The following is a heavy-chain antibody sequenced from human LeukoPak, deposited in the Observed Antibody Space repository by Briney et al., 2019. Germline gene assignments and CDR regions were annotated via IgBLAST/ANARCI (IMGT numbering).Heavy chain of an antibody. CDR1: GYTFYSYG. Sequence: ASVKVSCKASGYTFYSYGISWVRQAPGQGLEWMAWISVYNDNRRYAQNFQGRVTLTTDKSTSTAYMELRSLKSDDTATYYCVRDGRFEYSHFYYFDYWGQGTQVTVSS. V-gene: IGHV1-18*01. CDR3: VRDGRFEYSHFYYFDY. J-gene: IGHJ4*02. CDR2: ISVYNDNR. D-gene: IGHD5-12*01.